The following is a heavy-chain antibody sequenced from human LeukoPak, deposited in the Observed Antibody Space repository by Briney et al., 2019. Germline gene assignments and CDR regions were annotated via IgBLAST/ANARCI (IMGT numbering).Heavy chain of an antibody. J-gene: IGHJ6*03. D-gene: IGHD3-3*01. V-gene: IGHV3-30*18. CDR2: ISYDGSNK. Sequence: GGSLRLSCAASGFTFSSYGMHWVRQAPGKGLEWVAVISYDGSNKYYADSVKGRFTISRDNSKNTLYLQMNSLRAEDTAVYYCAKDGFLEWLLPTYYYYYYMDVWGKGTTVTVSS. CDR3: AKDGFLEWLLPTYYYYYYMDV. CDR1: GFTFSSYG.